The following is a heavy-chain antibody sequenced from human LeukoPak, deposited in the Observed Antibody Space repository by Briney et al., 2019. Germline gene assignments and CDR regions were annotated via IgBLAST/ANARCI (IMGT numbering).Heavy chain of an antibody. Sequence: GGSLRLSCAASGFTFSSYWMSWVRQAPGKGLEWVANIKQDGSEKYYVDSVKGRFTISRDNARNSLYLQMNSLRAEDTAVYYCARVSRGWAVAGLGGGFWFDPWGQGTLVTVSS. J-gene: IGHJ5*02. CDR2: IKQDGSEK. CDR3: ARVSRGWAVAGLGGGFWFDP. V-gene: IGHV3-7*01. CDR1: GFTFSSYW. D-gene: IGHD6-19*01.